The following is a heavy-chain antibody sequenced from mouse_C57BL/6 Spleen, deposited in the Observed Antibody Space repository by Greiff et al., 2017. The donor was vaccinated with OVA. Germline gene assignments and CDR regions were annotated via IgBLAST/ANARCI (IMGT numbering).Heavy chain of an antibody. J-gene: IGHJ4*01. CDR2: ISSGSSTI. CDR3: ARWGDYYYAMDY. Sequence: EVKLVESGGGLVKPGGSLKLSCAASGFTFSDYGMHWVRQALEKGLEWVAYISSGSSTIYYADTVKGRFTISIDNAKNTLFLQMTSLRSEDTAMYYCARWGDYYYAMDYWGQGTSVTVSS. CDR1: GFTFSDYG. V-gene: IGHV5-17*01.